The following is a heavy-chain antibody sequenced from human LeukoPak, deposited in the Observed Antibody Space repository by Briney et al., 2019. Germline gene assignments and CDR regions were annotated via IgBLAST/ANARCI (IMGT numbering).Heavy chain of an antibody. CDR3: ARFYDSSAIGED. CDR2: ISYDGSNK. D-gene: IGHD3-22*01. CDR1: GFTFSSYA. Sequence: GSLRLSCAASGFTFSSYAMHWVRQAPGKGLEWVAVISYDGSNKYYADSVKGRFTISRDNSKNTLYLQMNSLRAEDTAVYYCARFYDSSAIGEDWGQGTLVTVSS. V-gene: IGHV3-30-3*01. J-gene: IGHJ4*02.